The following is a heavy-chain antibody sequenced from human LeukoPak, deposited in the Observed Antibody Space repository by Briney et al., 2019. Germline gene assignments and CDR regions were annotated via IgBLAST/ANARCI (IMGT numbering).Heavy chain of an antibody. D-gene: IGHD6-13*01. CDR3: ARLSPYSSSWFFDY. CDR1: GYSFTTYR. J-gene: IGHJ4*02. V-gene: IGHV5-51*01. Sequence: PGESLQISCQGSGYSFTTYRIGWVRQMPGKGLEWMGVISPGDSDTRYSPSFQGQVTISADKSISTAYLQWSSLKASDTAMYYCARLSPYSSSWFFDYWGQGTLVTVSS. CDR2: ISPGDSDT.